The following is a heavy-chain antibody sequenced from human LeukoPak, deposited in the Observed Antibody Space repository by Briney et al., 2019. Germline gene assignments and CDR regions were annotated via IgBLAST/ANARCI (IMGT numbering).Heavy chain of an antibody. CDR2: ISGSGGST. Sequence: PGGSLRLSCAASGFTFSSYAMSWVRQAPGKGLEWVSAISGSGGSTYCADSVKGRFTISRDNSKNTLYLQMNSLRAEDTAVYYCAKDTDWSGYYQGSDYWGQGTLVTVSS. V-gene: IGHV3-23*01. J-gene: IGHJ4*02. CDR3: AKDTDWSGYYQGSDY. CDR1: GFTFSSYA. D-gene: IGHD3-3*01.